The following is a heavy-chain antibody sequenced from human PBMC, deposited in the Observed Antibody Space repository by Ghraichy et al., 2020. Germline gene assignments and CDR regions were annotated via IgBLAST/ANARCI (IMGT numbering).Heavy chain of an antibody. CDR3: AKEMDTRGWYSADY. CDR2: IRGSGVNT. Sequence: GALSLSCAASGFTFSNYAMSWLRQPPGKGLEWVSAIRGSGVNTYYADSVKGRFTVSRDNSKNSLYLQMNSLRAEDTAVYYCAKEMDTRGWYSADYWGQGTLVTVSS. V-gene: IGHV3-23*01. CDR1: GFTFSNYA. D-gene: IGHD6-19*01. J-gene: IGHJ4*02.